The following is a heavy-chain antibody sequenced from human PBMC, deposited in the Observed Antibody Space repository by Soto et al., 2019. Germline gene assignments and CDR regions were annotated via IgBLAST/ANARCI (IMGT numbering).Heavy chain of an antibody. CDR1: GGSISSSSYY. Sequence: PSETLSLTCTVSGGSISSSSYYWGWIRQPPGKGLKWIGSIYYSGSTYYNPSLKSRVTISVDTSKNQFSLKLSSVTAADTAVYYCARQGRPLPLQPRPTWFDPWGQGTLVTVSS. CDR3: ARQGRPLPLQPRPTWFDP. J-gene: IGHJ5*02. CDR2: IYYSGST. D-gene: IGHD2-2*01. V-gene: IGHV4-39*01.